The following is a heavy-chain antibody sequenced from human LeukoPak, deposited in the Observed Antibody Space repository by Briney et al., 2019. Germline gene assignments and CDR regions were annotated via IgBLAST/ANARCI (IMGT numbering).Heavy chain of an antibody. V-gene: IGHV3-23*01. CDR2: ISGGADST. J-gene: IGHJ2*01. D-gene: IGHD2-15*01. Sequence: PGGSLRLSCATSGFTFSSYYMSWVRQAPGQGLEWVSSISGGADSTFYADSVRGRFTISRDNSKNTLYLQMNSVRAEDTAVYYCARDGGGFDLWGRGTLVTVSS. CDR1: GFTFSSYY. CDR3: ARDGGGFDL.